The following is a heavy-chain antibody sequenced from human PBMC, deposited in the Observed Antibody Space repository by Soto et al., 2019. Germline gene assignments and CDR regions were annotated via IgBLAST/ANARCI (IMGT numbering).Heavy chain of an antibody. Sequence: SETLSLTCTVSGGSISSYYWSWIRQPPGKGLEWIGYIYYSGSTNYNPSLKSRVTISVDTSKNQFSLKLSSVTAADTAVYYCAREEMATSTGGYFDYWGKGTLVTVSS. V-gene: IGHV4-59*01. CDR1: GGSISSYY. CDR3: AREEMATSTGGYFDY. CDR2: IYYSGST. J-gene: IGHJ4*02. D-gene: IGHD5-12*01.